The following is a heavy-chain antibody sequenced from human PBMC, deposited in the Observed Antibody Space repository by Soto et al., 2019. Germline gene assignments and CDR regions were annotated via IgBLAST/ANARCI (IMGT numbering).Heavy chain of an antibody. CDR3: ARSTYYDFWSGYYTPNYYYYYGMDV. V-gene: IGHV4-39*01. Sequence: SETLSLTCTVSGGSISSSSYYWGWIRQPPGKGLEWIGSIYYSGSTYYNPSLKSRVTISVDTSKNQFSLKLSSVTAADTAVYYCARSTYYDFWSGYYTPNYYYYYGMDVWGQGNTVTVSS. J-gene: IGHJ6*02. CDR2: IYYSGST. CDR1: GGSISSSSYY. D-gene: IGHD3-3*01.